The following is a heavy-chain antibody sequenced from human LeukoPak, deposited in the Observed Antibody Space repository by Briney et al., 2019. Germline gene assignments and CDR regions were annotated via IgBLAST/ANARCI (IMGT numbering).Heavy chain of an antibody. J-gene: IGHJ5*02. CDR2: ISYRGST. Sequence: PSETLSLTCTVTGGSIRSYYWTWIRQPPGKGLEWIGYISYRGSTDYNPSLKSRVTISGDTSKNQFSLKLSSVTAADTAVYYCARGPTSSNWFDPWGQGTLVTVSS. CDR3: ARGPTSSNWFDP. V-gene: IGHV4-59*01. CDR1: GGSIRSYY.